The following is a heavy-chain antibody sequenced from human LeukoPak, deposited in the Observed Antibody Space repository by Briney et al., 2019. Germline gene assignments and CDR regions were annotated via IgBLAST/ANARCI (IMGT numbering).Heavy chain of an antibody. J-gene: IGHJ1*01. CDR2: INSDGSST. V-gene: IGHV3-74*01. D-gene: IGHD3-3*01. CDR3: ATYYDFWSGYYMEKNFQY. CDR1: GLTFNSYW. Sequence: GGSLRLSCTASGLTFNSYWMHWVRQAPGKGLVWVSRINSDGSSTSYADSVKGRFTISRDNAKNTLYLQMNSLRAEDTAIYYCATYYDFWSGYYMEKNFQYWGQGTLVTVSP.